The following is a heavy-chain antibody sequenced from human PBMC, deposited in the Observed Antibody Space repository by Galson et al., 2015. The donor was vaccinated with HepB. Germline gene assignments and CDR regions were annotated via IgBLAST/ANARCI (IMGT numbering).Heavy chain of an antibody. CDR3: SVQAAMYKGAYYYMDV. CDR2: MNPNSGNT. V-gene: IGHV1-8*01. Sequence: SVKVSCKASGYTFTSYDINWVRQATGQGLEWMGWMNPNSGNTGYAQKFQGRVTMTRNTSISTAYLELSSLRSEDTAVYYCSVQAAMYKGAYYYMDVWGKGTTVTVSS. D-gene: IGHD2-2*01. J-gene: IGHJ6*03. CDR1: GYTFTSYD.